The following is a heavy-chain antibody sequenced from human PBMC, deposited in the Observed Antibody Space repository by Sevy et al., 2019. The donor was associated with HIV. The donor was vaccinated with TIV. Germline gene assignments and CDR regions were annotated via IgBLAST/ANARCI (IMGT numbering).Heavy chain of an antibody. D-gene: IGHD6-19*01. J-gene: IGHJ6*02. Sequence: SETLSLTCTVSGGSISSSSYYWGWIRQPPGKGLEWIGSIYYSGSTYYNPSLKSRVTISVDTSKNQFSLKLSSVTAADTAVYYCARQGGGWSLYYYYYGMDVWGQGTTATVSS. CDR3: ARQGGGWSLYYYYYGMDV. CDR2: IYYSGST. V-gene: IGHV4-39*01. CDR1: GGSISSSSYY.